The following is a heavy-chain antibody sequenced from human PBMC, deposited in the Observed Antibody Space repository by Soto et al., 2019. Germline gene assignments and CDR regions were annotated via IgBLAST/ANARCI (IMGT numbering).Heavy chain of an antibody. CDR3: ARHSTSAPKDY. CDR1: GYSFTTYW. CDR2: IYPGDSDT. V-gene: IGHV5-51*01. J-gene: IGHJ4*01. Sequence: GESLKISCKGAGYSFTTYWIAWVRQMPGKGLEWVGIIYPGDSDTRYSPSFEGHVTISVDKSISTAFLQWNSLKASDNAIYYCARHSTSAPKDYWGQGTLVTVSS. D-gene: IGHD3-10*01.